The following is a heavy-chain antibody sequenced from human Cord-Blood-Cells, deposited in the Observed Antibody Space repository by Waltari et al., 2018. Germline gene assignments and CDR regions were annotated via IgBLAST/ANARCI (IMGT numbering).Heavy chain of an antibody. CDR1: GYSFTSYW. J-gene: IGHJ3*02. CDR3: ARHGRGGSYYPDAFDI. CDR2: IYPGDSDT. V-gene: IGHV5-51*01. D-gene: IGHD1-26*01. Sequence: EVQLVQSGAEVKKPGESLKISCKGSGYSFTSYWIGWVRQMPGKGLEGMGIIYPGDSDTRYSPSFQGQVTISADKPISTAYLQWSSLKASDTAMYYCARHGRGGSYYPDAFDIWGQGTMVTVSS.